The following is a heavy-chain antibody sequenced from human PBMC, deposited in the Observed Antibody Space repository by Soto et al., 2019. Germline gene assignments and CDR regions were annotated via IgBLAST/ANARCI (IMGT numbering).Heavy chain of an antibody. CDR2: IGTAGDT. V-gene: IGHV3-13*01. J-gene: IGHJ6*02. Sequence: PGGSLRLSCAASGFTFSSYDMHWVRQATGKGLEWVSAIGTAGDTYYPGSVKGRFTISRENAKNSLYLQMNSLRAGDTAVYYCARVPSRDCSGGSCYFQYGMDVWGQGTTVTVSS. CDR3: ARVPSRDCSGGSCYFQYGMDV. CDR1: GFTFSSYD. D-gene: IGHD2-15*01.